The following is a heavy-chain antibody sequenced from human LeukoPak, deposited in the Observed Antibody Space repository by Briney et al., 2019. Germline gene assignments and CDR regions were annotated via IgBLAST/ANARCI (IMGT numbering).Heavy chain of an antibody. CDR1: GFTFSSYA. Sequence: PGGSLRLSCAASGFTFSSYAMSWVRQAPGKGLEWVSAISGSGGSTYYADSVKGRFTISRDNSKNTLYLQMNSLRAEDTAVYYCAKDRRGGYYDSSGYFDYWGQGTLVTVSS. V-gene: IGHV3-23*01. CDR3: AKDRRGGYYDSSGYFDY. CDR2: ISGSGGST. D-gene: IGHD3-22*01. J-gene: IGHJ4*02.